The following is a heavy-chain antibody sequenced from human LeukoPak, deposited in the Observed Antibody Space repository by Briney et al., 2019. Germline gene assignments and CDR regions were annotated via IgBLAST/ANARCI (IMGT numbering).Heavy chain of an antibody. CDR2: ISYDGRNI. J-gene: IGHJ6*04. CDR1: GFTFSSYG. D-gene: IGHD2-15*01. V-gene: IGHV3-30*18. CDR3: AKAFGYCSGGSCYYYYYGMDV. Sequence: GRSLRLSCAASGFTFSSYGMHWVRQAPGKGLEWVTVISYDGRNIYYADSVKGRFTISRDNSKNTLYLQMNSLSAEDTAVYYCAKAFGYCSGGSCYYYYYGMDVWGKGTTVTVSS.